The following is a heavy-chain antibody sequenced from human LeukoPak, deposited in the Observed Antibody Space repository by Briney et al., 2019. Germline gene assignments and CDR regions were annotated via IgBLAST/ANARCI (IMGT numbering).Heavy chain of an antibody. CDR3: ARVRWLQLGHFDY. D-gene: IGHD5-24*01. CDR2: MSYSGST. J-gene: IGHJ4*02. CDR1: GGSITSSSYS. Sequence: PSETLSLTCTVSGGSITSSSYSWGWIRQPPGKGLEWIVSMSYSGSTYYNQSLKSRVTISVDTSRNQFSLKLSSVTAADTAVYYCARVRWLQLGHFDYWGQGSLVTVSS. V-gene: IGHV4-39*07.